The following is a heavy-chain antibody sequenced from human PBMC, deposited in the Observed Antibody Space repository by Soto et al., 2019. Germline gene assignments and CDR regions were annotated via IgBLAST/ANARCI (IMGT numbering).Heavy chain of an antibody. CDR1: GGSISSSNW. D-gene: IGHD3-16*01. CDR3: ARVPSPFDFYYAMDV. V-gene: IGHV4-4*02. CDR2: IYHSGST. Sequence: SETLSLTCAVSGGSISSSNWWSWVRQPPGKGLEWIGEIYHSGSTNYNPSLKSRVTMSLDTSQNQFSLKLNSVTAADTAVYFCARVPSPFDFYYAMDVWGQGTTVTVSS. J-gene: IGHJ6*02.